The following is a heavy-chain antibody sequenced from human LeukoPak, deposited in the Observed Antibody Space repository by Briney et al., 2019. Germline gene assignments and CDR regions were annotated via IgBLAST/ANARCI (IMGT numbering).Heavy chain of an antibody. J-gene: IGHJ5*01. CDR1: GASVTATNYY. CDR3: ARNLRGLPSDS. CDR2: VSYNDIT. V-gene: IGHV4-39*01. D-gene: IGHD4-17*01. Sequence: SSETLSLTCTVSGASVTATNYYWAWIRQPPGKGLEWLGTVSYNDITYYNPSLLGRVAVSRGTSKTRFSLDLTSVTTEDTAVYFCARNLRGLPSDSWGRGILVTVTS.